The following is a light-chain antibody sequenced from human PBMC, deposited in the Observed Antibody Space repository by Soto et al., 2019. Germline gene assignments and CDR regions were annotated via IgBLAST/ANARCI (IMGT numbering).Light chain of an antibody. CDR3: QQRRYWPVT. CDR1: QSVSSY. Sequence: DIVLTQSPATLSLSPGERATLSCRASQSVSSYLAWYQQKPGQAPRLLVYDASKRATGIPARFSGSGSGTDFTLTISSLEPEDFAVYYCQQRRYWPVTFGQGTKVEIK. V-gene: IGKV3-11*01. J-gene: IGKJ1*01. CDR2: DAS.